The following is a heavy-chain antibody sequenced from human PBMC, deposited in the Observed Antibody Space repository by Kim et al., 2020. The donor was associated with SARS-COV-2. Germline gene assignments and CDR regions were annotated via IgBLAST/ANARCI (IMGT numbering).Heavy chain of an antibody. Sequence: GGSLRLSCTASGFTFGDYAMSWFRQAPGKGLEWVGFIRSKAYGGTTEYAASVKGRFTISRDDSKSIAYLQMNSLKTEDTAVYYCTRDRTTVFPQGRFDYWGQGTLVTVSS. J-gene: IGHJ4*02. CDR2: IRSKAYGGTT. V-gene: IGHV3-49*03. D-gene: IGHD4-17*01. CDR3: TRDRTTVFPQGRFDY. CDR1: GFTFGDYA.